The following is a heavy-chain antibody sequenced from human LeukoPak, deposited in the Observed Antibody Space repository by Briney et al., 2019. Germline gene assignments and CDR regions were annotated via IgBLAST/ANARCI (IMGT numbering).Heavy chain of an antibody. D-gene: IGHD3-3*01. CDR1: GYSISSGYY. V-gene: IGHV4-38-2*02. J-gene: IGHJ4*02. CDR3: ASSITIFGVVIRFDY. CDR2: IYYSGST. Sequence: SETLSLTCTVSGYSISSGYYWGWIRQPPGKGLEWIGSIYYSGSTYYNPSLKSRVTISVDTSKNQFSLKLSSVTAADTAVYYCASSITIFGVVIRFDYWGQGTLVTVSS.